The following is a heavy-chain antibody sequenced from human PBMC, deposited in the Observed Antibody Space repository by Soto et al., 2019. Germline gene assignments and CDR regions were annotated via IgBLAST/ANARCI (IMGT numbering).Heavy chain of an antibody. V-gene: IGHV4-34*01. D-gene: IGHD3-9*01. Sequence: SETLSLTCAVYGGSFSGYYWSWIRQPPGKGLEWIGEINHSGSTNYNPSLKSRVTISVDTSKNQFSLKLSSVTAADTAVYYCARVPRLRYFDWLFYFDPWGQGTLVTVSS. J-gene: IGHJ4*02. CDR2: INHSGST. CDR1: GGSFSGYY. CDR3: ARVPRLRYFDWLFYFDP.